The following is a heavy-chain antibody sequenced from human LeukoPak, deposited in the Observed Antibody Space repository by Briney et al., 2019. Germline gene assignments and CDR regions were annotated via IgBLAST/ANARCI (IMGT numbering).Heavy chain of an antibody. CDR3: ARRRATQTAPYSGSYGGGAFDI. Sequence: SETLSLTCTVSGGSISSYYWSWIRQPPGKGLEWIGYIYYSGSTNYNPSLKSRVTISVDTSKNQFSLKLSSVTAADTAVYYCARRRATQTAPYSGSYGGGAFDIWGQGTMVTVSS. D-gene: IGHD1-26*01. CDR2: IYYSGST. J-gene: IGHJ3*02. CDR1: GGSISSYY. V-gene: IGHV4-59*08.